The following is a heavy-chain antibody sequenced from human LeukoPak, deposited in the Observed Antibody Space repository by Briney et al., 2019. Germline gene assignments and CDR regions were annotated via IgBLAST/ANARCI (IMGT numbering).Heavy chain of an antibody. Sequence: GGSLRLSCAASGFIFRIYGMTWVRQAPGKGLEWVSTISGSGGSTYYADSVKGRFTISRDNSKNTLYLQMNSLRAEDTAVYYCARDWSLRVVATIGFFDYWGQGTLVTVSS. J-gene: IGHJ4*02. CDR2: ISGSGGST. CDR1: GFIFRIYG. CDR3: ARDWSLRVVATIGFFDY. V-gene: IGHV3-23*01. D-gene: IGHD5-12*01.